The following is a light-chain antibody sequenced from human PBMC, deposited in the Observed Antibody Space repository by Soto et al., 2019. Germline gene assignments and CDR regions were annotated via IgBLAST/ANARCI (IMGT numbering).Light chain of an antibody. J-gene: IGLJ1*01. CDR3: SAHGGTNPYV. CDR1: ASDIGGYTF. CDR2: DVN. V-gene: IGLV2-8*01. Sequence: QSALTQPPSASGSPGQSVAISCTGTASDIGGYTFVSWYQQHPGKAPKLLNYDVNKRPSGVPDRFSGSKSGNTASLTVSGLQAEDEADYYCSAHGGTNPYVFGTGTKVTVL.